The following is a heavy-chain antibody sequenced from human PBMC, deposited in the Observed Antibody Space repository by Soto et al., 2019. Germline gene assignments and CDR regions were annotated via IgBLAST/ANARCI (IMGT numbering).Heavy chain of an antibody. CDR2: ISGSGGST. Sequence: GGSLRLSCAASGFTFSSYAMSWVRQAPGKGLEWVSAISGSGGSTYYADSVKGRFTISRDNSKNTLYLQMNSLRAEDTAVYYCAKNTVVVVAATHPRGAFDIWGQGTMVTVSS. D-gene: IGHD2-15*01. J-gene: IGHJ3*02. V-gene: IGHV3-23*01. CDR1: GFTFSSYA. CDR3: AKNTVVVVAATHPRGAFDI.